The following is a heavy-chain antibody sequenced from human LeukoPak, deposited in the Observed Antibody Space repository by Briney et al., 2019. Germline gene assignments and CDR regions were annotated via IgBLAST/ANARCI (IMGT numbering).Heavy chain of an antibody. J-gene: IGHJ4*02. D-gene: IGHD6-19*01. CDR2: IYSGGST. Sequence: PGGSLRLSCAASGFTVSSNYMSWVRQAPGKGLEWVSVIYSGGSTYYADSVKGRFTISRDNSKNTLYLQMNSLRAEDTAVYYCARQTHSSGWYLGGSFDYWGQGTLVTVSS. V-gene: IGHV3-66*04. CDR1: GFTVSSNY. CDR3: ARQTHSSGWYLGGSFDY.